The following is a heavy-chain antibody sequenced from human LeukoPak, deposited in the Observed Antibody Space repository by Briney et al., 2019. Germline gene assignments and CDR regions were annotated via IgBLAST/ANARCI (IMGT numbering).Heavy chain of an antibody. CDR3: AKGTKGWDYVWGSPLYYFDY. Sequence: GGSLRLSCAASGFTFSSYWMHWVRQAPGKGLVWVSRINSDGSSTSYADSVKGRFTISRDNAKNTLYLQMNSLRAEDTAVYYCAKGTKGWDYVWGSPLYYFDYWGRGTLVTVSS. D-gene: IGHD3-16*01. CDR1: GFTFSSYW. CDR2: INSDGSST. V-gene: IGHV3-74*01. J-gene: IGHJ4*02.